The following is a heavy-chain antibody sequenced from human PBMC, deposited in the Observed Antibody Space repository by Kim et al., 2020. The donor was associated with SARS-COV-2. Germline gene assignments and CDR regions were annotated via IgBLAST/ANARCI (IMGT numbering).Heavy chain of an antibody. D-gene: IGHD3-10*01. CDR2: IYYSGST. CDR1: GGSISSSSYY. V-gene: IGHV4-39*01. Sequence: SETLSLTCTVSGGSISSSSYYWGWIRQPPGKGLEWIGSIYYSGSTYYNPSLKSRVTISVDTSKNQFSLKLSSVTAADTAVYYCARHGRDRRYYGSGSYYGLWFDPWGQGTLVTVSS. J-gene: IGHJ5*02. CDR3: ARHGRDRRYYGSGSYYGLWFDP.